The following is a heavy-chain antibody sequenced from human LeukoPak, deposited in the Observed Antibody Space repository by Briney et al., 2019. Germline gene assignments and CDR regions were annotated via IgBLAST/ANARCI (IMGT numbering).Heavy chain of an antibody. CDR3: ARDVNYAFDY. CDR1: GCSFTRNG. J-gene: IGHJ4*02. V-gene: IGHV1-18*01. Sequence: GASVKVSCKPSGCSFTRNGISWVRQAPGQELEWMAWISANSGNTNYAQNFQDRVTLTTDTSTSTAYMELRSLRSDDTAVYYCARDVNYAFDYWGQGTLVTVSS. D-gene: IGHD3-16*01. CDR2: ISANSGNT.